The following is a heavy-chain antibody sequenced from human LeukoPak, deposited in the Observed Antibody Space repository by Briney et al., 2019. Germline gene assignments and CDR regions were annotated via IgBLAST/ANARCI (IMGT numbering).Heavy chain of an antibody. D-gene: IGHD6-6*01. Sequence: GGSLRLSCAASGFTFSSYWMHWVRQAPGKGLVWVSRIKSDGSSTSYADSVKGRFTISRDNAKNTLYLQMNSLRAEDTAVYYCAKDGYRIAAPVDFDYWGQGTLVTVSS. CDR1: GFTFSSYW. CDR2: IKSDGSST. J-gene: IGHJ4*02. V-gene: IGHV3-74*01. CDR3: AKDGYRIAAPVDFDY.